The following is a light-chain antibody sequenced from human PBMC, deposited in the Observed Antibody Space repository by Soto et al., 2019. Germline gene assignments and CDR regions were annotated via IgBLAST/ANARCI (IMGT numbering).Light chain of an antibody. J-gene: IGLJ2*01. CDR3: QSFDSSLSGVV. Sequence: QSVLTQPPSVSGAPGQRLTISCTGSSSNIGADYDVHWYQHLPGTAPKLLISGNSNRPSGVPDRFSGSKSGTSASLAITGLQAEDEADYYCQSFDSSLSGVVFGGGTKLTVL. CDR2: GNS. CDR1: SSNIGADYD. V-gene: IGLV1-40*01.